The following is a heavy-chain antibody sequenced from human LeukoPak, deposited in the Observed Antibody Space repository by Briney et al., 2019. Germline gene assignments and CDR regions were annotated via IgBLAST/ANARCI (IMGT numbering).Heavy chain of an antibody. CDR2: IYPGDSDT. V-gene: IGHV5-51*01. Sequence: GESLKISCKGSGYSFTSYWIGWVRQMPGEGLEWMGIIYPGDSDTRYSPSFQGQVTISADKSISTAYLRWSSLKASDTAMYYCARSKVRYFDWLPHTPYYYGMDVWGQGTTVTVSS. CDR3: ARSKVRYFDWLPHTPYYYGMDV. D-gene: IGHD3-9*01. J-gene: IGHJ6*02. CDR1: GYSFTSYW.